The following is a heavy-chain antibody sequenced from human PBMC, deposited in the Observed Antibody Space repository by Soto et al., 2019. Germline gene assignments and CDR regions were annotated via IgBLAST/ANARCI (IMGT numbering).Heavy chain of an antibody. V-gene: IGHV3-30*18. CDR2: ISYDGSNK. Sequence: AGGSLRLSCAASGFTFSSYGMHWVRQAPGKGLEWVAVISYDGSNKYYADSVKGRFTISRDNSKNTLYLQMNSLRAEDTAVYYCAKDREHYFDYWGQGTRVTVSS. CDR1: GFTFSSYG. CDR3: AKDREHYFDY. J-gene: IGHJ4*02.